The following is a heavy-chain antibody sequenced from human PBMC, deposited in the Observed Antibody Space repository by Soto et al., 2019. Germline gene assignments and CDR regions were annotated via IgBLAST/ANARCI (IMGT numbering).Heavy chain of an antibody. D-gene: IGHD3-9*01. CDR1: GGTFSSYA. V-gene: IGHV1-69*13. CDR2: IIPIFGTA. Sequence: SVKVSCKASGGTFSSYAISWVRQAPGQGLEWMGGIIPIFGTANYAQKFQGRVTITADESTSTAYMELSSLRSEDTAVYYCARDDYDILTGYYPYYNGMDVWGQGTTVTVSS. J-gene: IGHJ6*02. CDR3: ARDDYDILTGYYPYYNGMDV.